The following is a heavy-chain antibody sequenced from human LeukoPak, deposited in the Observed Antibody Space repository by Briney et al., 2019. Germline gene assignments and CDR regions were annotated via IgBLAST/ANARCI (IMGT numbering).Heavy chain of an antibody. CDR3: ARGPPMSMVRGALHS. Sequence: GGSLRLSCAASGFTFSSYSMNWVRQAPGKGLEWVSSISSSSSYIYYADSVKGRFTISRDNAKNSLYLQMNSLRAEDTAVYYCARGPPMSMVRGALHSWGQGTLVTVSS. D-gene: IGHD3-10*01. V-gene: IGHV3-21*01. CDR2: ISSSSSYI. CDR1: GFTFSSYS. J-gene: IGHJ4*02.